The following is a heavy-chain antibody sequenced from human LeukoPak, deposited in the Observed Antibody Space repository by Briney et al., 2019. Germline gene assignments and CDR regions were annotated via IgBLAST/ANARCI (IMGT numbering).Heavy chain of an antibody. J-gene: IGHJ3*02. Sequence: PSETLSLTCTVSGGSISSYYWSWIRQPPGKGLEWIGYIYYSGSTNYNPSLKSRVTISVDTSKNQFSLKLSSVTAADTAVYYCARGGSSWSLNAFDIWGQGTMVTVSS. CDR2: IYYSGST. D-gene: IGHD6-13*01. CDR1: GGSISSYY. CDR3: ARGGSSWSLNAFDI. V-gene: IGHV4-59*01.